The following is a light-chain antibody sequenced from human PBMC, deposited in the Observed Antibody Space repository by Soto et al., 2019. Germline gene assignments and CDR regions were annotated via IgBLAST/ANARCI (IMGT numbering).Light chain of an antibody. V-gene: IGLV2-23*01. CDR1: SSDVGSYNL. Sequence: QSALTQPASVSGSPGQSITISCTGTSSDVGSYNLVSWYQQHPGKAPKVMIYEGSKRPSGVSNRFSASKSGTTAPLTISGLQAEDEADYYCCSYAGNSIYVFGSGTKVTVL. CDR2: EGS. J-gene: IGLJ1*01. CDR3: CSYAGNSIYV.